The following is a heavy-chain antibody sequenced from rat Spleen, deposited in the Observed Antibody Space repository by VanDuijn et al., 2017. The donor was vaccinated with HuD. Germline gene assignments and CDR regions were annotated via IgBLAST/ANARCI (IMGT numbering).Heavy chain of an antibody. CDR3: TRAANPYWYFDF. Sequence: EVQLVESGGGLVKPERSLKLSCAVSGFSFSNYYMAWIRQAPTKGLEWVASISPSGGSTYYRDSVKGRFTISRDNAKSTLYLQMNSLRSEDTATYYCTRAANPYWYFDFWGPGTMVTVSS. CDR1: GFSFSNYY. J-gene: IGHJ1*01. V-gene: IGHV5-27*01. D-gene: IGHD1-2*01. CDR2: ISPSGGST.